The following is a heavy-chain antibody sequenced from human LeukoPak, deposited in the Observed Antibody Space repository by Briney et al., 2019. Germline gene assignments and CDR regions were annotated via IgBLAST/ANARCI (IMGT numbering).Heavy chain of an antibody. J-gene: IGHJ5*02. D-gene: IGHD3-10*01. CDR3: ARVSGGSGSYFWFDP. V-gene: IGHV1-8*01. CDR1: GYTFTSYD. CDR2: MNPNSGNT. Sequence: ASVKVSCKASGYTFTSYDINWVRQATGQGLEWMGWMNPNSGNTGYAQKFQGRVTMTRNTSISTAYVELSSLRSEDTAVYYCARVSGGSGSYFWFDPWGQGTLVTVSS.